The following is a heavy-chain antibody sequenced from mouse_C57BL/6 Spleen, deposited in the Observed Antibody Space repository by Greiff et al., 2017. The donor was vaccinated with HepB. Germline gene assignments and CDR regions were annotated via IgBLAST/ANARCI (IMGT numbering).Heavy chain of an antibody. J-gene: IGHJ3*01. CDR1: GFTFSSYA. Sequence: EVQRVESGGGLVKPGGSLKLSCAASGFTFSSYAMSWVRQTPEKRLEWVATISDGGSYTYYPDNVKGRFTISRDNAKNNLYLQMSHLKSEDTAMYYCAREGGLRLQAWFAYWGQGTLVTVSA. D-gene: IGHD3-2*02. CDR2: ISDGGSYT. CDR3: AREGGLRLQAWFAY. V-gene: IGHV5-4*01.